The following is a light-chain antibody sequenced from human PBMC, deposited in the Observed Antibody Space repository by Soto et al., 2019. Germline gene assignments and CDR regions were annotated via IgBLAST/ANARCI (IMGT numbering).Light chain of an antibody. CDR3: QQYGTSLT. CDR1: QSVSNSY. J-gene: IGKJ4*01. Sequence: EIVLTQSPGTLSLSPGERATLSCRASQSVSNSYLAWYQQKPAQAPRLLIYGASSRATGIPDRFSGSGSGTDFTLTISRLEPEDFAVYYCQQYGTSLTIGGGTKVEIK. CDR2: GAS. V-gene: IGKV3-20*01.